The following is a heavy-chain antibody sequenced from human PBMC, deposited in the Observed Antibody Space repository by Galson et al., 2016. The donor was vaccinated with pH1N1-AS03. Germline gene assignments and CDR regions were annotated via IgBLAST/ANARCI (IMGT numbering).Heavy chain of an antibody. Sequence: PALVKPTQTLTPTCTFSGFSLTTSGVGVAWIRQPPGKALEWLALLYWADDQRYSPSLKSRLTITKDTSKNQVVLTLTNMDPVDTATYYCAHSVITTVREPSYYFESWGQGTVVTVSS. V-gene: IGHV2-5*02. CDR3: AHSVITTVREPSYYFES. D-gene: IGHD3-10*01. CDR2: LYWADDQ. CDR1: GFSLTTSGVG. J-gene: IGHJ4*02.